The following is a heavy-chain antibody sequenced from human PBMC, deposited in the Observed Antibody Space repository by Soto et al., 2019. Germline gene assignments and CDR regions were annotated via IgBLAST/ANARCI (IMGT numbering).Heavy chain of an antibody. V-gene: IGHV1-46*01. CDR1: GNTFTSYF. J-gene: IGHJ5*02. Sequence: ASVKVSCKASGNTFTSYFVLWVRQAPGQGLEWMGIINPSGGSTSYAQNFQGRVTMTRDTSTSTVYMELSSLRSEDTAVYYCARTFDWTINWFDPWGQGTLVTVS. CDR3: ARTFDWTINWFDP. CDR2: INPSGGST. D-gene: IGHD3-9*01.